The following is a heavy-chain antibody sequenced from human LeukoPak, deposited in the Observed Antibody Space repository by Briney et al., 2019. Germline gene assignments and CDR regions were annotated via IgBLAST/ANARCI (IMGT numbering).Heavy chain of an antibody. CDR1: GYTFTSYG. CDR3: ARVRSGWDTDL. CDR2: INTNTGNP. V-gene: IGHV7-4-1*02. Sequence: GASVKVSCKASGYTFTSYGISWVRQAPGQGLEWMGWINTNTGNPTYAQGFTGRFVFSLDTSVSTAYLQINSLKAEDTAVYYCARVRSGWDTDLWGRGTLVTVSS. D-gene: IGHD5-18*01. J-gene: IGHJ2*01.